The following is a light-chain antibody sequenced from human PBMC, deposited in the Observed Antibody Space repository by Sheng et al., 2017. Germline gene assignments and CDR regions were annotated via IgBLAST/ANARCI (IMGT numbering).Light chain of an antibody. V-gene: IGLV1-40*01. CDR3: QSHDNSLSGSRV. CDR2: NNN. J-gene: IGLJ3*02. CDR1: SSNIGAGYD. Sequence: QVVLTQPPSVSGAPGQRVTISCTGSSSNIGAGYDVHWYQQFPRTAPQLLIYNNNNRPSGVPDRFSGSRSGTSASLAITGLQAEDEADYYCQSHDNSLSGSRVFGGGTKVTVL.